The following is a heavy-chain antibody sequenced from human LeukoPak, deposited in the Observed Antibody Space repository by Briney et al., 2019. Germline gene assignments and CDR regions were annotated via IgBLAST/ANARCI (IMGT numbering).Heavy chain of an antibody. D-gene: IGHD6-13*01. CDR1: GFTFSSYA. Sequence: GGSLRLSCAASGFTFSSYAMSWVRQAPGKGLEWVSAISGSGGSTYYADSVKGRFTISRDNSKNTVYLQMNSLRAEDTAVYYCAKDIVSSWSPFDYWGQGTLVTVSS. CDR3: AKDIVSSWSPFDY. J-gene: IGHJ4*02. CDR2: ISGSGGST. V-gene: IGHV3-23*01.